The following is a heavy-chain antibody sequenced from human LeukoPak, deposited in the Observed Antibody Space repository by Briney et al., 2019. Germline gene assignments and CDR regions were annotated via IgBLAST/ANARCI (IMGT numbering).Heavy chain of an antibody. Sequence: PGGSLRLSCAASGFTFSSYGMHWVRQAPGKGLEWVAVILSDGSKEFYTDSVKGRFTISRDNSKNTLYLQMNSLRAEDTAVYYCAKDCSGGSCFDYWGQGTLVTVSS. J-gene: IGHJ4*02. CDR3: AKDCSGGSCFDY. CDR2: ILSDGSKE. V-gene: IGHV3-30*02. CDR1: GFTFSSYG. D-gene: IGHD2-15*01.